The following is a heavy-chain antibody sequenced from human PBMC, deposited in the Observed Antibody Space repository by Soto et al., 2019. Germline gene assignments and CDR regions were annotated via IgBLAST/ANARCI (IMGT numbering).Heavy chain of an antibody. D-gene: IGHD4-4*01. Sequence: AAVKVSCKASGYTFTSYGISWVRQAPGQGLEWMGWISAYNGNTNYAQKPQGRVTMTTDTSTSTAYMELRSLRSDDTAVYYCARVRSVTTPRGWFDPWGQGTLVTVSS. CDR3: ARVRSVTTPRGWFDP. CDR2: ISAYNGNT. CDR1: GYTFTSYG. V-gene: IGHV1-18*04. J-gene: IGHJ5*02.